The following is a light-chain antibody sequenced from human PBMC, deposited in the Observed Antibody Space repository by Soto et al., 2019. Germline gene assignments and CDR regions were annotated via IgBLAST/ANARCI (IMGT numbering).Light chain of an antibody. J-gene: IGKJ5*01. Sequence: DIQMTQSPSSLSASVGDRVTITCQASQDISNYLNWYQQKPGKAPKLLIYDASNLETGVPSRFSGSVSGTDFTFTISSLQPEDIATYYCQQYDNLPPLITFGQGTRLEIK. V-gene: IGKV1-33*01. CDR1: QDISNY. CDR2: DAS. CDR3: QQYDNLPPLIT.